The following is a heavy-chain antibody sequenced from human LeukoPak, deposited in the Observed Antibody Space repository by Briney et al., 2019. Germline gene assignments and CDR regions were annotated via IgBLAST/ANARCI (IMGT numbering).Heavy chain of an antibody. CDR2: IYYSGST. J-gene: IGHJ5*02. CDR3: ARHAAPYYYDSSGPNWFDP. D-gene: IGHD3-22*01. V-gene: IGHV4-59*08. CDR1: GGSISSYY. Sequence: SETLSLTCTVSGGSISSYYWSWIRQPPGKGLEWIGYIYYSGSTNYNPSLKSRVTISVDTSKNQFSLKLSSVTAAATAVYYCARHAAPYYYDSSGPNWFDPWGQGTLVTVSS.